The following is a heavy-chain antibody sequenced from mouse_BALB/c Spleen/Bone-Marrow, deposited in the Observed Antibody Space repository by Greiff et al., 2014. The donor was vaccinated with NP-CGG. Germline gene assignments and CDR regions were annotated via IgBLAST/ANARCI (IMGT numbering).Heavy chain of an antibody. J-gene: IGHJ4*01. Sequence: VQLKQSGPGLVKPSQSLSLTCTVTGYSITSDYVWNWIRQFPGNILEWMGYISYSGSTSYNPTLKSRVSFTRDTSKNQFFLQLNSVATDDTATYCCAKGGYDDALDYWGQGTSVTVSS. V-gene: IGHV3-2*02. CDR3: AKGGYDDALDY. CDR2: ISYSGST. D-gene: IGHD2-14*01. CDR1: GYSITSDYV.